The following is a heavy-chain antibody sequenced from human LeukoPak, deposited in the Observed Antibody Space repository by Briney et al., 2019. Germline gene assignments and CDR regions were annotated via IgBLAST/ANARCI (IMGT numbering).Heavy chain of an antibody. V-gene: IGHV5-51*01. Sequence: GESLKISCKGSGYNFTSYRIGWVRQMPGKGLEWMGIIYPGDSDTTYSPSFQGQVTISADKSISTAYLQWSSLKASDTAMYYCARLGYGDYPHNWFNPWGQETLVTVSS. J-gene: IGHJ5*02. D-gene: IGHD4-17*01. CDR1: GYNFTSYR. CDR3: ARLGYGDYPHNWFNP. CDR2: IYPGDSDT.